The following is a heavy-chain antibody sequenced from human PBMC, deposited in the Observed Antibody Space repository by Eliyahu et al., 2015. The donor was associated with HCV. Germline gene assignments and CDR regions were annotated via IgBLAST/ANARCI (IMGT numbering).Heavy chain of an antibody. J-gene: IGHJ4*02. CDR2: INHSGST. Sequence: QVQLQQWGAGLLKPSETLXLSXAVSGGSFSGYYWSWIRQPPGKGLEWIGEINHSGSTNYSPSLKSRLTMSIDTSKNNFSLTLTSVTAADTAVYFCARQRLAVARPFDSWGQGILVTVSS. CDR3: ARQRLAVARPFDS. CDR1: GGSFSGYY. D-gene: IGHD6-19*01. V-gene: IGHV4-34*01.